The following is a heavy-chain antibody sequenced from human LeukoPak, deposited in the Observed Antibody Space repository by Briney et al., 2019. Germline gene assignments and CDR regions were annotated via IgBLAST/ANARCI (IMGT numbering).Heavy chain of an antibody. CDR1: GGTFSSYT. Sequence: SVKVSCKASGGTFSSYTISWVRQAPGQGLEWMGRIIPILGIANYAQKFQGRVTITADKSASTAYMELSSLRSEDTAVYYCASTLKYSGSSVDYWGQGTLVTVSS. J-gene: IGHJ4*02. CDR2: IIPILGIA. D-gene: IGHD6-6*01. V-gene: IGHV1-69*02. CDR3: ASTLKYSGSSVDY.